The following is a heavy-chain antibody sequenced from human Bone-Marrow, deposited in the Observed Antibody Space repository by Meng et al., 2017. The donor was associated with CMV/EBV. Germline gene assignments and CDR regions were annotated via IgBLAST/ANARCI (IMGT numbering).Heavy chain of an antibody. CDR2: ISSSSSYI. CDR1: GFTFSSYS. CDR3: GRGGVVIADDY. Sequence: GESLKISCAASGFTFSSYSMNWVRQAPGKGLEWVSSISSSSSYIYYADSVKGRFTISRDNAKNSLYLQMNSLRAEDTAVYYCGRGGVVIADDYWGQGTLVTVSS. V-gene: IGHV3-21*01. D-gene: IGHD2-21*01. J-gene: IGHJ4*02.